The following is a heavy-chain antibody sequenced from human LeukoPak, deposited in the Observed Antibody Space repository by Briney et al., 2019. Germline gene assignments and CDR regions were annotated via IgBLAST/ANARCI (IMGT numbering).Heavy chain of an antibody. J-gene: IGHJ4*02. D-gene: IGHD3-10*01. V-gene: IGHV3-30*18. CDR2: ISYDGSNK. Sequence: GGSLRLSCAASGFTFSSYGMHWVRQAPGKGLEWVAVISYDGSNKYYADSVKGRFTISRDNSKNTLYLQMNSLRAEDTAVYYCAKELYYGSGGNYYFDYWGQGTLVTVSS. CDR1: GFTFSSYG. CDR3: AKELYYGSGGNYYFDY.